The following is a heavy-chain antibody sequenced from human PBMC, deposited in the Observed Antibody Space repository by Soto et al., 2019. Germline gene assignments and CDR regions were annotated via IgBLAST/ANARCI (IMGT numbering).Heavy chain of an antibody. CDR2: VLPISGST. Sequence: QVQLVQSGAEVRKPGSSVKVSCKTSGGLISKYSFNWVXXAPGQGLXWXRGVLPISGSTDYAQKFQGRLTITADRSTSTVYMELSRLRSDDTANYYCATIRVRGGPLRFEDGGQGMLISVSS. CDR1: GGLISKYS. J-gene: IGHJ4*01. CDR3: ATIRVRGGPLRFED. D-gene: IGHD5-12*01. V-gene: IGHV1-69*06.